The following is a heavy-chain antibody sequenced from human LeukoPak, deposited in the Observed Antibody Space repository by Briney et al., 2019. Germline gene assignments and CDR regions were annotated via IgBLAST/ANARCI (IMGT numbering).Heavy chain of an antibody. CDR2: INHSGST. CDR3: ARLGGYFDY. D-gene: IGHD3-16*01. CDR1: GGSFSGYY. Sequence: SETLSLTCAVYGGSFSGYYWSWIRQPPGKGLEWIGEINHSGSTNYNPSLKSRVTIPVDTSKNQFSLKLSSVTAADTAVYYCARLGGYFDYWGQGTLVTVSS. J-gene: IGHJ4*02. V-gene: IGHV4-34*01.